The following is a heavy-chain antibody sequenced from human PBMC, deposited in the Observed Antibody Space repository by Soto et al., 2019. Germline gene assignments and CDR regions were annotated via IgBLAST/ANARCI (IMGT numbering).Heavy chain of an antibody. J-gene: IGHJ4*02. CDR1: DLPFADFA. Sequence: GGSRRLSCAGSDLPFADFAMRWVRQRPGQGLEWISDISVSGGSSDYADSVKGRFTISRDNSKNTLFLQMNSRRGEDMAIYYCAKSPRPYTRGFPDYYDLWRPGTVVTVSS. CDR3: AKSPRPYTRGFPDYYDL. V-gene: IGHV3-23*01. D-gene: IGHD6-19*01. CDR2: ISVSGGSS.